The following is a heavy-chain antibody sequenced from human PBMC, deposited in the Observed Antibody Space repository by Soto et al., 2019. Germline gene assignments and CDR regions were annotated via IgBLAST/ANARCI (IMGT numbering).Heavy chain of an antibody. J-gene: IGHJ4*02. Sequence: KTSETLSLTCTVSGGSISSGGYYWTWIRQHPGKGLEWIGNIYYTGSTDYNPSLKSRVAISVDTSTNQFSLELTSVTAADTARYYCVREVSTHFEYWGLGALVTVSS. CDR2: IYYTGST. CDR1: GGSISSGGYY. CDR3: VREVSTHFEY. V-gene: IGHV4-31*03.